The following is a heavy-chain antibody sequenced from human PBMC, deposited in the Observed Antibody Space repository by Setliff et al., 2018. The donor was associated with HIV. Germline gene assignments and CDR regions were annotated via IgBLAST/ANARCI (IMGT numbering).Heavy chain of an antibody. CDR3: VRGGVRGTEYVYLDC. D-gene: IGHD3-10*01. CDR2: IIPLFETP. CDR1: GYTFTSYG. Sequence: SVKVSCKASGYTFTSYGISWVRQAPGQGLEWMGSIIPLFETPDAAPRFRGRVTITADKSTSTAYMELSSLTYDDTAVYYCVRGGVRGTEYVYLDCWGQGTLVTVSS. J-gene: IGHJ4*02. V-gene: IGHV1-69*06.